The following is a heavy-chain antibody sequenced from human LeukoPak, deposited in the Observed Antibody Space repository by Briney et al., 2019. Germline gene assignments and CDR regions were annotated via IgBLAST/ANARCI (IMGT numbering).Heavy chain of an antibody. D-gene: IGHD1-26*01. J-gene: IGHJ5*02. CDR2: ISSSGSTI. CDR3: ARDSPQIVGATRSNWFDP. CDR1: GFTFSSYE. V-gene: IGHV3-48*03. Sequence: TGGSLRLSCAASGFTFSSYEMNWVRQAPGKGLEWVSYISSSGSTIYYADSVKGRFTISRDNAKNSLYLQMNSLRAEDTAVYYCARDSPQIVGATRSNWFDPWGQGTLVTVSS.